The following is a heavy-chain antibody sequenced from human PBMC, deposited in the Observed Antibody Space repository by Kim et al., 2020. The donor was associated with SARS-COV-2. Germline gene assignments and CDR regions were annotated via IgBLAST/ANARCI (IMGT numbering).Heavy chain of an antibody. CDR3: ARDLHPGFVY. V-gene: IGHV3-30*03. Sequence: YTDSAQGRFTISRDNSKNTLYLQMKSLWAEDTAVYYCARDLHPGFVYWGQGTLVTVSS. J-gene: IGHJ4*02.